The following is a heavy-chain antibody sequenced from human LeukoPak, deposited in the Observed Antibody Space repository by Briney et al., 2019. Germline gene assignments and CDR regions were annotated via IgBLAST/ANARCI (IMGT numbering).Heavy chain of an antibody. CDR1: GFTFNSHW. J-gene: IGHJ4*02. CDR2: IGSDGSIT. D-gene: IGHD1-26*01. CDR3: ATTGFVGSALDY. V-gene: IGHV3-74*01. Sequence: GVSLRLSCAASGFTFNSHWMHWVRQGPGKGLVWVSRIGSDGSITSYADSVKGRFTISRDNAKNTLYLQMNSLRAEDTAVYYCATTGFVGSALDYWGQGTLVTVSS.